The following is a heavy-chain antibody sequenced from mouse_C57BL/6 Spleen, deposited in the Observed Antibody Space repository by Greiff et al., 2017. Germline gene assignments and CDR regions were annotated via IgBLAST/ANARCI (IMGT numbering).Heavy chain of an antibody. CDR1: GYSFTGYY. J-gene: IGHJ2*01. CDR3: ARRTAQATYFDD. Sequence: EVQLQQSGPELVKPGASVKISCKASGYSFTGYYMNWVKQSPEKSLEWIGEINPSTGGTTYNQKFKAQATLAVDKSSSTAYMQLKGLTSEDSAVYYCARRTAQATYFDDWGQGTTLTVSS. CDR2: INPSTGGT. D-gene: IGHD3-2*02. V-gene: IGHV1-42*01.